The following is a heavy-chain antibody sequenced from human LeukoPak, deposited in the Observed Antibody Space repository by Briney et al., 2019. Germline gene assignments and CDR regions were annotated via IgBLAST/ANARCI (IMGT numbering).Heavy chain of an antibody. CDR3: ARGDIVATIFDY. D-gene: IGHD5-12*01. CDR2: IYHSGST. CDR1: GGSISSGGYY. J-gene: IGHJ4*02. V-gene: IGHV4-30-2*01. Sequence: SETLSLTCTVSGGSISSGGYYWSWIRQPPGKGLEWIGYIYHSGSTYYNPSLKSRVTISVNRSKNQFSLKLSSVTAADTAVYHCARGDIVATIFDYWGQGTLVTVSS.